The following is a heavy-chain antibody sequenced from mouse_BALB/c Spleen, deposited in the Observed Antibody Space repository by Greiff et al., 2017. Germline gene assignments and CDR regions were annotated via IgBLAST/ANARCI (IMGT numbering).Heavy chain of an antibody. CDR1: GFTFSSYA. CDR2: ISSGGSYT. J-gene: IGHJ4*01. Sequence: EVKVVESGGGLVKPGGSLKLSCAASGFTFSSYAMSWVRQSPEKRLEWVAEISSGGSYTYYPDTVTGRFTISRDNAKNTLYLEMSSLRSEDTAMYYCASYDYDDAMDYWGQGTSVTVSS. D-gene: IGHD2-4*01. V-gene: IGHV5-9-4*01. CDR3: ASYDYDDAMDY.